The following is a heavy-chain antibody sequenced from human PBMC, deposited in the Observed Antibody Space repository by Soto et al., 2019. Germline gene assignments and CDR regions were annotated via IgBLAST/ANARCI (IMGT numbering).Heavy chain of an antibody. D-gene: IGHD6-13*01. V-gene: IGHV4-30-4*08. J-gene: IGHJ6*02. Sequence: YWIGWIRQPPGKGLEWIGYIYYSGSTYYNPSLKSRVTISVDTSKNQFSLKLSSVTAADTAVYYCARDPAAPYYYYGMDVWGQGTTVTVSS. CDR1: Y. CDR3: ARDPAAPYYYYGMDV. CDR2: IYYSGST.